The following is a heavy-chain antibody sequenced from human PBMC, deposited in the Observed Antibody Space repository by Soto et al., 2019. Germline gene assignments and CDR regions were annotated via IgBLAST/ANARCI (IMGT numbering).Heavy chain of an antibody. J-gene: IGHJ6*02. CDR3: ARDRERGGSYSLRPHYGMDV. D-gene: IGHD2-15*01. CDR1: GYTFTSYY. V-gene: IGHV1-46*01. Sequence: ASVKVSCKSSGYTFTSYYMHWVRQAPGQGLEWMGIINPSGGSTSYAQKFQGRVTMTRDTSTSTVYMELSSLRSEDTAVYYCARDRERGGSYSLRPHYGMDVWGQ. CDR2: INPSGGST.